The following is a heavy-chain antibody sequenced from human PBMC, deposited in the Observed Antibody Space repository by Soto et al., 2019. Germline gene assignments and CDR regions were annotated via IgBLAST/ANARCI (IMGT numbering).Heavy chain of an antibody. CDR2: IQYDGSNK. V-gene: IGHV3-30-3*01. D-gene: IGHD6-19*01. CDR1: GFTFSSYA. J-gene: IGHJ5*02. Sequence: QVQLVESGGGVVQPGRSLRLSCAAAGFTFSSYAMHWVRQAPDKGLEWVAVIQYDGSNKYYADSVKGRFTISRDNSKNTLYLQMTSLRSEDTAVYYCARDLEVAVAGAWGQGTLVTVSS. CDR3: ARDLEVAVAGA.